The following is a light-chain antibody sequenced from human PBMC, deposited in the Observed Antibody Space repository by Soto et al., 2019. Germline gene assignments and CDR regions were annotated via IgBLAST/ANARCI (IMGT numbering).Light chain of an antibody. CDR3: QQYNNWPPIT. Sequence: EIGMTQSPATLSVSPGERATLSCRASQGININLAWYQQKPGQAPRLLIYGASTRATGLPARFSGSGSGTEFTLTISSLQSEDFAVYYCQQYNNWPPITFGQGTRLEIK. CDR2: GAS. CDR1: QGININ. J-gene: IGKJ5*01. V-gene: IGKV3-15*01.